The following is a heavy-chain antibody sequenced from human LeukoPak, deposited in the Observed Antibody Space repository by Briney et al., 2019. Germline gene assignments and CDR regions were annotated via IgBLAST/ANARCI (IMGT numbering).Heavy chain of an antibody. J-gene: IGHJ3*01. CDR1: GGSISSYY. CDR3: ARETEKQWQY. D-gene: IGHD6-19*01. V-gene: IGHV4-59*12. Sequence: KASETLSLTCTVSGGSISSYYWSWIRQPPGKGLEWIGYIYYSGSTNYNPSLKSRVTISVDTSKNQFSLKLSSVTAADTAVYYCARETEKQWQYWGQGTTVSVSS. CDR2: IYYSGST.